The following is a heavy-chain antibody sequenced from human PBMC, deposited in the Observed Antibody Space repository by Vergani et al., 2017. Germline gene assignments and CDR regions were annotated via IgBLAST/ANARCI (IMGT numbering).Heavy chain of an antibody. D-gene: IGHD6-6*01. CDR3: AREYSSSSGRGFDI. Sequence: EVQLVESGGGLVPPGRSLRLSCAASGFSFGDYAMTWVRQAPGKGLEWVAFIRNKAYGGTTEYAASVKGRFTISRDSAKNSLYLQMNSLKVEDTAVYYCAREYSSSSGRGFDIWGQGTKVTVSS. CDR2: IRNKAYGGTT. V-gene: IGHV3-49*04. J-gene: IGHJ3*02. CDR1: GFSFGDYA.